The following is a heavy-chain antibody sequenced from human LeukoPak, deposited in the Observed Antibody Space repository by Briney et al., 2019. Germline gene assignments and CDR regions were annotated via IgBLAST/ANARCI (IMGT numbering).Heavy chain of an antibody. V-gene: IGHV4-59*01. CDR3: ARSSRRSNPYFDY. Sequence: SETLSLTCTVSGGSISSYYWSWIRQPPGKGLEWIGYIYYSGSTNYNPSLKSRVIISVDTSKNQFSLKLSSVTAADTAVYYCARSSRRSNPYFDYWGQGTLVTVSS. D-gene: IGHD6-6*01. J-gene: IGHJ4*02. CDR1: GGSISSYY. CDR2: IYYSGST.